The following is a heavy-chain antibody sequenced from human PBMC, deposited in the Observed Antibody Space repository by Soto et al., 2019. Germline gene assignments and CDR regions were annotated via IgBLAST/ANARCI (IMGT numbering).Heavy chain of an antibody. Sequence: SETLSLTCTVSGGSISSSSYYWGWVRQPPGKGLEWIGAIYYSGSTYYNPSLESRVTISIDTSKNQFSLKQKSVTAADTAVYYCARQTGGFGYYFDYWGQGILVTVSS. CDR3: ARQTGGFGYYFDY. V-gene: IGHV4-39*01. CDR1: GGSISSSSYY. CDR2: IYYSGST. J-gene: IGHJ4*02. D-gene: IGHD3-16*01.